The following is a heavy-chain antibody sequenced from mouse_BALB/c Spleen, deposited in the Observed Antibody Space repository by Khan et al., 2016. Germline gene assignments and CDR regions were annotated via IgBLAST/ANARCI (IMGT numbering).Heavy chain of an antibody. CDR2: LWAGGST. Sequence: QVQLKESGPGLVAPSQSLSITCTVSGFSLTSYGVHWVRQPPGKGLEWLGVLWAGGSTNYNSALMSRLSISKDNSKSQVFLKMNRLQTDDTARYYCARDGGWYFDVWGAGTTVTVSS. CDR1: GFSLTSYG. V-gene: IGHV2-9*02. CDR3: ARDGGWYFDV. J-gene: IGHJ1*01.